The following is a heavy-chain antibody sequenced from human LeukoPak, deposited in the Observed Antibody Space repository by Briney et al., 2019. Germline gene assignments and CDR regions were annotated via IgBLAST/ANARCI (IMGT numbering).Heavy chain of an antibody. CDR1: GFTVSSNY. J-gene: IGHJ1*01. CDR3: AQAEKRESGHRFQH. CDR2: ISGTGGSA. Sequence: GGSLRLSCAASGFTVSSNYMSWVRQGPGEGLEWVSAISGTGGSAYYADSVKGRFTISRDNSKNTLYLEMNSLRADDTAVYYCAQAEKRESGHRFQHWGQGILVTVSS. V-gene: IGHV3-23*01. D-gene: IGHD3-3*01.